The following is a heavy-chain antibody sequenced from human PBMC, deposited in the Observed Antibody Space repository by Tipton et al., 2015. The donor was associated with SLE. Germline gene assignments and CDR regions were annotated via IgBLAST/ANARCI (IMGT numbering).Heavy chain of an antibody. Sequence: SLRLSCAASGFTFSSYSMNWVRQAPGKGLEWVSYISSSSSTIYYADSVKGRFTISRDNAKNSLYLQMNSLRAEDTAVYYCAGDGSGSAHYYYYGMDVWGQGTTVTVSS. CDR2: ISSSSSTI. V-gene: IGHV3-48*01. CDR1: GFTFSSYS. CDR3: AGDGSGSAHYYYYGMDV. D-gene: IGHD3-10*01. J-gene: IGHJ6*02.